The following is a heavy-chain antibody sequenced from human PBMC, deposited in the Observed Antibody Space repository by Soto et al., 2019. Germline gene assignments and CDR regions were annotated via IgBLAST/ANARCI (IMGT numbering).Heavy chain of an antibody. CDR2: IWYDGSNK. Sequence: HPGGSLRLSCAASGFTFSSYGMHWVRQAPGKGLEWVAVIWYDGSNKYYADSVKGRFTISRDNSKNTLYLQMNSLRAEDTAVYYCAREYSGYDPVVGWFDPWGQGTLVTVSS. J-gene: IGHJ5*02. CDR3: AREYSGYDPVVGWFDP. CDR1: GFTFSSYG. D-gene: IGHD5-12*01. V-gene: IGHV3-33*01.